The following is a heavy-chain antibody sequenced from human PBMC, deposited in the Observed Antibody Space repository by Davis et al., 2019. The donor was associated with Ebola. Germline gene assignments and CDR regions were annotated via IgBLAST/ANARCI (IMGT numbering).Heavy chain of an antibody. J-gene: IGHJ4*02. CDR3: ARWVAGSSSYFDY. V-gene: IGHV1-3*01. D-gene: IGHD2-2*01. Sequence: ASVQVSCKASGYTFTSYAMHWVRQAPGQRLEWMGWINAGNGNTKYSQKFQGRVTITRDTSASTAYMELSSLRSEDTAVYYCARWVAGSSSYFDYWGQGTLVTVS. CDR2: INAGNGNT. CDR1: GYTFTSYA.